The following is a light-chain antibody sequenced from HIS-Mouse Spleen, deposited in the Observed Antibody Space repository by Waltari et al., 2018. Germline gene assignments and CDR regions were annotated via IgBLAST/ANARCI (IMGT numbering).Light chain of an antibody. CDR1: ALPKKS. V-gene: IGLV3-10*01. Sequence: SYELTQPPSVSVSPGQTARITCSGDALPKKSAYWYQQKSGQAPVLVIYEDRKRPSGIPERFSGSSSGKMATLTISGAQVEDEADYYCYSTDSSGNHRVFGGGTKLTVL. CDR2: EDR. J-gene: IGLJ2*01. CDR3: YSTDSSGNHRV.